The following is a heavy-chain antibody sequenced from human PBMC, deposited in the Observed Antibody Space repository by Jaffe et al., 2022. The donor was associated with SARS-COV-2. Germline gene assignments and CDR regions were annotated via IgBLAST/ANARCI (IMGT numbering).Heavy chain of an antibody. J-gene: IGHJ4*02. CDR2: INPSGGST. CDR3: ARGTIVVVPAADARFDY. V-gene: IGHV1-46*01. Sequence: QVQLVQSGAEVKKPGASVKVSCKASGYTFTSYYMHWVRQAPGQGLEWMGIINPSGGSTSYAQKFQGRVTMTRDTSTSTVYMELSSLRSEDTAVYYCARGTIVVVPAADARFDYWGQGTLVTVSS. CDR1: GYTFTSYY. D-gene: IGHD2-2*01.